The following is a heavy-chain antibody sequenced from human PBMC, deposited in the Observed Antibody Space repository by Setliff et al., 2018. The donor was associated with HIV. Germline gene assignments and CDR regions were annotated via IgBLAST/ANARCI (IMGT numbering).Heavy chain of an antibody. CDR3: ARDRGRYQLPYYYYYMDV. J-gene: IGHJ6*03. V-gene: IGHV3-7*01. D-gene: IGHD2-2*01. CDR1: GFTFSSYS. CDR2: IKQDGSEK. Sequence: PGGSLRLSCAASGFTFSSYSMNWVRQAPGKGLEWVANIKQDGSEKYYVDSVKGRFTISRDNAKNSLYLQINSLRAEDTAVYYCARDRGRYQLPYYYYYMDVWGEGTMVTVSS.